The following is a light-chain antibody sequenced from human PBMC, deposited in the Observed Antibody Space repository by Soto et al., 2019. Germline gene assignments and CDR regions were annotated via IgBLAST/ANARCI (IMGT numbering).Light chain of an antibody. J-gene: IGKJ3*01. CDR1: QDISNY. V-gene: IGKV1-33*01. CDR3: QQYDNLPPFT. Sequence: DIQMTQSPSSLSASVGDRVTITCQASQDISNYLNWYQQKPGKAPKLLIYDASYLETGVPSRFSGSGSGTDFTFTISSLQPEDIATYYFQQYDNLPPFTFGPGTKVDIK. CDR2: DAS.